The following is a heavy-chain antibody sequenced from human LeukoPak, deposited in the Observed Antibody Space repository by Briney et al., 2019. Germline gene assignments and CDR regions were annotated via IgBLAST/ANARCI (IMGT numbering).Heavy chain of an antibody. CDR3: AREEGDYYGSGSLDV. J-gene: IGHJ6*04. D-gene: IGHD3-10*01. CDR1: GFTFSSYA. CDR2: ISGSGGST. V-gene: IGHV3-23*01. Sequence: GSLRLSCAASGFTFSSYAMSWVRQAPGKGLEWVSAISGSGGSTYYADSVKGRFTISRDNAKNTLYLQMNSLRDEDTAVFYCAREEGDYYGSGSLDVWGKGTTVSISS.